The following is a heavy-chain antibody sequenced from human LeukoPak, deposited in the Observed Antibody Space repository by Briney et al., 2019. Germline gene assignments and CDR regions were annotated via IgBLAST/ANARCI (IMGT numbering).Heavy chain of an antibody. CDR2: ISSSSSTI. Sequence: GGSLRLSCAASGFTFSSYSMNWVRQAPGKGLEWVSFISSSSSTIYYADSVKGRFTISRDNAKNSLYLQMNSLRAEDTAVYYCARDRGGSYSAIDYWGQGTLVTVSS. CDR3: ARDRGGSYSAIDY. CDR1: GFTFSSYS. J-gene: IGHJ4*02. D-gene: IGHD1-26*01. V-gene: IGHV3-48*04.